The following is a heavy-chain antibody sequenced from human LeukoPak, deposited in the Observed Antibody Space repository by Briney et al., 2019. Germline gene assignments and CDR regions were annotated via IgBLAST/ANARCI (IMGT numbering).Heavy chain of an antibody. CDR2: ISGGGGST. Sequence: GGSLRLSCAASGFTSSSYAMSWVRQAPGKGLEWVSAISGGGGSTYYADSVKGRFTISRDNSKNTLYLQMNSLRAEDTAVYYCAKDQQVLRYFDWSMGDYFDYWGQGTLVTVSS. V-gene: IGHV3-23*01. D-gene: IGHD3-9*01. CDR3: AKDQQVLRYFDWSMGDYFDY. CDR1: GFTSSSYA. J-gene: IGHJ4*02.